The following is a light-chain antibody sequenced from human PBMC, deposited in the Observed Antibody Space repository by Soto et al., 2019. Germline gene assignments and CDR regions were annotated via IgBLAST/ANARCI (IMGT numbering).Light chain of an antibody. Sequence: EIVMTQSPATLSVSPGERATLSCRASQSVSSNLAWYQQKPGQGPRLLLYGASTRATGIPARFSGSGSGTDFTLTISSLQSEDFAVYYCQQSNNWPYTFGQGTKLEIK. CDR1: QSVSSN. V-gene: IGKV3-15*01. CDR3: QQSNNWPYT. J-gene: IGKJ2*01. CDR2: GAS.